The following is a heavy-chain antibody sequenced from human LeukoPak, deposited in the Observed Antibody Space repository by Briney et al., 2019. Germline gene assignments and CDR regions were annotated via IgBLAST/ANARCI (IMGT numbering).Heavy chain of an antibody. CDR3: ARIGKLFWSGYCDY. J-gene: IGHJ4*02. Sequence: SVKGRFTISRDNAENSLYLQMNNPRAEDTAVYYCARIGKLFWSGYCDYWGQGSLVTVSS. V-gene: IGHV3-21*01. D-gene: IGHD3-3*01.